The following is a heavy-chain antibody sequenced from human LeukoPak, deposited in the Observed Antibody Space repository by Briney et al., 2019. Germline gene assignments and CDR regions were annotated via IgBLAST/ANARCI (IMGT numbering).Heavy chain of an antibody. Sequence: ASVKVSCKASGYTFTSYGISWVRQAPGQGLEWMGWISAYNGNTNYAQKLQGRVTMTTDTSTSTAYMELRSLRSDDTAVYYCARRALLLGYRSGGSCPDYYYYGMDVWGQGTTVTVSS. CDR2: ISAYNGNT. D-gene: IGHD2-15*01. V-gene: IGHV1-18*01. CDR3: ARRALLLGYRSGGSCPDYYYYGMDV. J-gene: IGHJ6*02. CDR1: GYTFTSYG.